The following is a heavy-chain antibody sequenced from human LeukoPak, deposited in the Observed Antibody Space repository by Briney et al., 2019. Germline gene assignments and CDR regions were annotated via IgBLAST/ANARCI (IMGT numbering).Heavy chain of an antibody. CDR2: LYIGGNT. CDR1: GLTVSSNY. D-gene: IGHD5-18*01. Sequence: GGSLRLSCAASGLTVSSNYMNWVRQAPGKGLEWVSALYIGGNTYYADSVRGRFTTSRDNSKNTLYLQMNSLRAEDTAIYYCTAAAGYNYGQYWGQGTLVTVSS. V-gene: IGHV3-53*01. CDR3: TAAAGYNYGQY. J-gene: IGHJ4*02.